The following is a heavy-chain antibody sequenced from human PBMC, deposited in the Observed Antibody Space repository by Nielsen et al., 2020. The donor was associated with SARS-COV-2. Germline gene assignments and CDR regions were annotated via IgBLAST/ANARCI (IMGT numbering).Heavy chain of an antibody. J-gene: IGHJ6*02. Sequence: SETLSLTCTVSGGSISSSSYYWGWIRQPPGKGLEWIGSIYYSGSTYYNPSLKSRVTISVDTSKNQFSLKLSSVTAADTAVYYCARHAMVYAYEGIYYYYGMDVWGQGTTVTVSS. D-gene: IGHD2-8*01. CDR3: ARHAMVYAYEGIYYYYGMDV. V-gene: IGHV4-39*01. CDR1: GGSISSSSYY. CDR2: IYYSGST.